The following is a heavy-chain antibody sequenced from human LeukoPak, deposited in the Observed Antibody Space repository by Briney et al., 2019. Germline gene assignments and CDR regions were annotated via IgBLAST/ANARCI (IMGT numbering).Heavy chain of an antibody. J-gene: IGHJ4*02. CDR1: GGSISSYY. V-gene: IGHV4-59*01. CDR3: ARDLRYSGSYYPEAAFDY. Sequence: SETLSLTCTVSGGSISSYYWSWIRQPPGKGLEWIGYIYYSGSTNYNPSPKSRVTISVDTSKNQFSLKLSSVTAADTAVYYCARDLRYSGSYYPEAAFDYWGQGTLVTVSS. D-gene: IGHD1-26*01. CDR2: IYYSGST.